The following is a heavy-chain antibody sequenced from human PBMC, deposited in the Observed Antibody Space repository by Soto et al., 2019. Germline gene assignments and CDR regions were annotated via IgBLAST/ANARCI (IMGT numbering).Heavy chain of an antibody. CDR3: ARHDDHRSPPLGFHI. CDR1: GGSVSSDKYL. V-gene: IGHV4-39*01. J-gene: IGHJ3*02. D-gene: IGHD3-10*01. CDR2: IRYGGATSGTT. Sequence: QVQLQESGPRLVKPSETLTLKCTVSGGSVSSDKYLWGWIRQPPGKGLEWVASIRYGGATSGTTVYNPSLGGRLTISLDTSADQVSLRLTSVPAPDTAVYYCARHDDHRSPPLGFHIWGQGTLVTVSS.